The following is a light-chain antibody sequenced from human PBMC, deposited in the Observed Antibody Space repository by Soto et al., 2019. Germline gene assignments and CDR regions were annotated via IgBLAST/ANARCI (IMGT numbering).Light chain of an antibody. CDR2: WAS. CDR1: QTLLYSSNNKNY. V-gene: IGKV4-1*01. J-gene: IGKJ1*01. Sequence: DIVMTQSPDSLAVPLGERATINCKSSQTLLYSSNNKNYLAWYQQKPGQPPKLLIYWASTRESGVPDRFTGSGSGTDFTLSISSLQAEDVAVYYCQQYYSTPWTVGQGTKVDIK. CDR3: QQYYSTPWT.